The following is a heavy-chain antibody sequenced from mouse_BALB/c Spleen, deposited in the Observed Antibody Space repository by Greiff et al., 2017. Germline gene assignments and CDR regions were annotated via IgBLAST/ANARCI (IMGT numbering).Heavy chain of an antibody. Sequence: VQLQQPGAELVKPGASVKLSCKASGYTFTSYWMHWVKQRPGQGLEWIGEINPSNGRTNYNEKFKSKATLTVDKSSSTAYMQLSSLTSEDSAVYYCARGGGYYYYFDYWGQGTTLTVSS. CDR2: INPSNGRT. V-gene: IGHV1S81*02. D-gene: IGHD2-3*01. CDR1: GYTFTSYW. CDR3: ARGGGYYYYFDY. J-gene: IGHJ2*01.